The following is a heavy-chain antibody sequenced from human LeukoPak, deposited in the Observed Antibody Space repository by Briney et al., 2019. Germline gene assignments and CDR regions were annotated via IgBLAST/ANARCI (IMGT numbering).Heavy chain of an antibody. V-gene: IGHV4-39*07. Sequence: SETLSLTCTVFGGSISSSTYSWGWIRQPPGKGLEWIGRIYTSGSTNYNPSLKSRVTISLDTSKNQFSLKLSSVTAADAAVYYCARVGYGPVDYWGQGTLVTVSS. CDR3: ARVGYGPVDY. CDR1: GGSISSSTYS. J-gene: IGHJ4*02. D-gene: IGHD5-18*01. CDR2: IYTSGST.